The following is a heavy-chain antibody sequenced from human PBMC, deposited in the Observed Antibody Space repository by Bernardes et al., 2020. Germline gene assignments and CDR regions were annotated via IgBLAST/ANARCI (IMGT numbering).Heavy chain of an antibody. Sequence: GGSLRLSCAASGFTFSSYSMNWVRQAPGKGLEWVSYISSSSSTIYYADSVKGRFTISRDNAKNSLYLQMNSLRDEDTAVYYCARVSTTVTTRSYFDYWGQGTLVTVSS. D-gene: IGHD4-17*01. CDR1: GFTFSSYS. V-gene: IGHV3-48*02. CDR3: ARVSTTVTTRSYFDY. J-gene: IGHJ4*02. CDR2: ISSSSSTI.